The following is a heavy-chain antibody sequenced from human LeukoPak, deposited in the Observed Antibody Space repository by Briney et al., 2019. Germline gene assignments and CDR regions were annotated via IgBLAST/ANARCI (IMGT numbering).Heavy chain of an antibody. J-gene: IGHJ2*01. Sequence: GGSLRLSCAASGFIFSNYDMHWVRQGTGKGLEWVSAIGTAGDTYYPGSVKGRFTISRENAKNSLYLQMNSLRAGDTAVYCCARDPSDYGDDWYFDLWGRGTLVTVSS. D-gene: IGHD4-17*01. CDR2: IGTAGDT. CDR1: GFIFSNYD. CDR3: ARDPSDYGDDWYFDL. V-gene: IGHV3-13*01.